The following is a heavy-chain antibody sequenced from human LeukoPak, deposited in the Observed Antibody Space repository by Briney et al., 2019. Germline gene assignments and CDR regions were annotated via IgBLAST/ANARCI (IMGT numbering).Heavy chain of an antibody. CDR2: INPNSGGT. D-gene: IGHD6-13*01. J-gene: IGHJ6*02. Sequence: ASVKVSCKASGYTFTGYYMHWVRQAPGQGLEWMGWINPNSGGTNYAQKFQGWVTMTRDTSISTAYMELSRLRSDDTAVYYCARCGQQLGTSRYYYGMDVWGQGTTVTVSS. CDR1: GYTFTGYY. CDR3: ARCGQQLGTSRYYYGMDV. V-gene: IGHV1-2*04.